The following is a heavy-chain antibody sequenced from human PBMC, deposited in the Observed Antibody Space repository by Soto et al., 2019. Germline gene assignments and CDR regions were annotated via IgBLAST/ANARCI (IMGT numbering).Heavy chain of an antibody. V-gene: IGHV3-48*02. CDR2: ISTSSSSI. CDR1: GFSFRTYN. Sequence: GGSLILSCAASGFSFRTYNMNWVRQAPGKGLEWVSYISTSSSSIYYADSVKGRFTISRDNAKNSLYLQMNSLRDEDTAVYYCASGYSGYAWGQGTLVTVSS. CDR3: ASGYSGYA. D-gene: IGHD5-12*01. J-gene: IGHJ4*02.